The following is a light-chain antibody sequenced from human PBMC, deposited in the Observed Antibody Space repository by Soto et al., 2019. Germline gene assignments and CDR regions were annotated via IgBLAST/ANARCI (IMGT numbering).Light chain of an antibody. CDR1: SSDVGGYNY. V-gene: IGLV2-11*01. CDR2: DVS. CDR3: CSYAGSYTHV. J-gene: IGLJ1*01. Sequence: QSVLTQPHSVSGSPGQSVTISCTGTSSDVGGYNYVSWYQHHPGKAPKLIIYDVSERPSAVPDRFSGSKSGNTGNTASLAISGLQAEDEADYYCCSYAGSYTHVFGSGTKVTVL.